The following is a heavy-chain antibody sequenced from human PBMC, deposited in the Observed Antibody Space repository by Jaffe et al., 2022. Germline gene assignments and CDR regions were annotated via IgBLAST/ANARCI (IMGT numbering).Heavy chain of an antibody. D-gene: IGHD6-19*01. Sequence: QVQLQESGPGLVKPSQTLSLTCTVSGGSISSGSYYWSWIRQPAGKGLEWIGRIYTSGSTNYNPSLKSRVTISVDTSKNQFSLKLSSVTAADTAVYYCASAGPGIAVADTHWYFDLWGRGTLVTVSS. CDR1: GGSISSGSYY. J-gene: IGHJ2*01. CDR2: IYTSGST. V-gene: IGHV4-61*02. CDR3: ASAGPGIAVADTHWYFDL.